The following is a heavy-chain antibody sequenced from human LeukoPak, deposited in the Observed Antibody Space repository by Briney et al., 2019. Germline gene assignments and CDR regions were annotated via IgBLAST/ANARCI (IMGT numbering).Heavy chain of an antibody. CDR3: ARNPGIAAAGTGGWFDP. J-gene: IGHJ5*02. CDR1: GGSISSNNYN. D-gene: IGHD6-13*01. CDR2: IYYSGST. Sequence: SETLSLTCTVSGGSISSNNYNWSWIRQPPGKGLEWIGYIYYSGSTNYNPSLKSRVTISVDTSKNQFSLKLSSVTAADTAVYYCARNPGIAAAGTGGWFDPWGQGTLVTVSS. V-gene: IGHV4-61*01.